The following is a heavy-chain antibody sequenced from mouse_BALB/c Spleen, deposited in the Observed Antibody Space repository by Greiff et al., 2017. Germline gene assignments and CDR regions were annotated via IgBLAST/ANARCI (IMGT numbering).Heavy chain of an antibody. V-gene: IGHV5-4*02. CDR3: ARDRVPYAMDY. Sequence: EVQVVESGGGLVKPGGSLKLSCAASGFTFSDYYMYWVRQTPEKRLEWVATISDGGSYTYYPDSVKGRFTISRDNAKNNLYLQMSSLKSEDTAMYYCARDRVPYAMDYWGQGTSVTVSS. CDR1: GFTFSDYY. CDR2: ISDGGSYT. J-gene: IGHJ4*01. D-gene: IGHD5-1*01.